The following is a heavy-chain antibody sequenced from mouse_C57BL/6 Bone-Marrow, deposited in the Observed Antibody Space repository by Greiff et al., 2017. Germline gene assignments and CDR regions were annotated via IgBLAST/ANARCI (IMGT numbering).Heavy chain of an antibody. Sequence: QVQLQQSGAELVKPGASVKLSCKASGYTFTSYWMHWVKQRPGQGLEWIGMIHPNSGSTNYNEKFKSKATLTVDKSSSTAYMQLSSLTSEDSAVYYCARWGFGAWFAYWGQGGLVSVSA. CDR2: IHPNSGST. D-gene: IGHD3-1*01. J-gene: IGHJ3*01. CDR3: ARWGFGAWFAY. CDR1: GYTFTSYW. V-gene: IGHV1-64*01.